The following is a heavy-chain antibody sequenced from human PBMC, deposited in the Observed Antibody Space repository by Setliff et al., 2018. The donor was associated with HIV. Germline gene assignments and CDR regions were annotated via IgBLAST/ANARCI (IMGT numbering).Heavy chain of an antibody. CDR2: INHSGST. Sequence: ETLSLTCTVSGGSITSGSYYWSWIRQPPGKGLEWIGEINHSGSTNYNASLKSRVTLSVDTSKKQFSLKLRSVTAADTAVYYCASLGYCSGVRCYQPSYYYYGLDVWGQGTTVTVSS. D-gene: IGHD2-15*01. J-gene: IGHJ6*02. CDR1: GGSITSGSYY. CDR3: ASLGYCSGVRCYQPSYYYYGLDV. V-gene: IGHV4-39*07.